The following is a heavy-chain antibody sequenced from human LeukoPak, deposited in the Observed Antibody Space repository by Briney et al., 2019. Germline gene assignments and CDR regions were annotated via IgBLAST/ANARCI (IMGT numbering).Heavy chain of an antibody. Sequence: AASVKVSCKASGYTFTSYGISRVRQAPGQGLEWMGWISAYNGNTNYAQKLQGRVTMTTDTSTSTAYMELRSLRSDDTAVYYCARMDIVVVPAAPPDYWGQGTLVTVSS. CDR2: ISAYNGNT. CDR1: GYTFTSYG. J-gene: IGHJ4*02. V-gene: IGHV1-18*01. CDR3: ARMDIVVVPAAPPDY. D-gene: IGHD2-2*03.